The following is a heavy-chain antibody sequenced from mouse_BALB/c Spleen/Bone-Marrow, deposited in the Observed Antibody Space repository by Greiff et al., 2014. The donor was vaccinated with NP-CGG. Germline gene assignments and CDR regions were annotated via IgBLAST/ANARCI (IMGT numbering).Heavy chain of an antibody. CDR2: IDPASGNT. CDR3: AHDAPFAY. CDR1: GFNIKDTF. J-gene: IGHJ3*01. D-gene: IGHD2-3*01. Sequence: VQLKESGADLVKPGASVKLSCTTPGFNIKDTFMHWVKQRPEQGLEWIGRIDPASGNTKYDPKFQGKATITADTSSNKVSLQLSGLTSEDTAVYYCAHDAPFAYWGQGTLVTVSA. V-gene: IGHV14-3*02.